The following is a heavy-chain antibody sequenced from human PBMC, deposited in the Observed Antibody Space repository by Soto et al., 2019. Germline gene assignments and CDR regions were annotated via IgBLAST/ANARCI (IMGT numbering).Heavy chain of an antibody. CDR2: VITSNGNT. J-gene: IGHJ5*02. V-gene: IGHV1-18*01. CDR3: ARDADIGRRPTLYWFDL. CDR1: GYIFTSYA. D-gene: IGHD2-15*01. Sequence: ASVKVSCKASGYIFTSYAITWVRQAPRQGLEWMGWVITSNGNTNSAQRLQGRVTMTTDTSTSTAYMELRSLRSDDTAVYYCARDADIGRRPTLYWFDLWGDGTLFTVSS.